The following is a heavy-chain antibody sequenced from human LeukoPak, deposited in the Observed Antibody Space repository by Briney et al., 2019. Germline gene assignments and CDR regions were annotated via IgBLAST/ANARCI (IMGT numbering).Heavy chain of an antibody. CDR3: AKGDITMIPD. CDR1: GFTVSNSY. V-gene: IGHV3-53*01. D-gene: IGHD3-22*01. CDR2: IYSGGST. Sequence: GGSLRLSCAASGFTVSNSYMSWVRQAPGKGLEWVSVIYSGGSTYYADSVKGRFTISRDNSKNTLYLQMNTLRAEDTAVYYCAKGDITMIPDWGQGTLVTVSS. J-gene: IGHJ4*02.